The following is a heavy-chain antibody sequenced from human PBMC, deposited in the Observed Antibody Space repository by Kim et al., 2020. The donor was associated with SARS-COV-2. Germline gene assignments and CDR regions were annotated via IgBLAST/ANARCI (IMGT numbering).Heavy chain of an antibody. CDR3: ATGGWGYYYDYSGKGH. D-gene: IGHD3-22*01. J-gene: IGHJ4*02. Sequence: GGSLRLSCAASGFTFSSYAMSWVRQAPGKGLEWVSDISGSGGSTYYADSVKGRFTISRDNSKNTVYLQMNSLRAEDTAVYYCATGGWGYYYDYSGKGHWGQGTLVTVSS. CDR1: GFTFSSYA. V-gene: IGHV3-23*01. CDR2: ISGSGGST.